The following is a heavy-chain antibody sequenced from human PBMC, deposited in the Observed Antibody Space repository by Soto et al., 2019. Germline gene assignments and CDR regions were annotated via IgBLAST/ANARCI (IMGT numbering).Heavy chain of an antibody. Sequence: GESLKISCKGSGYSFTSYWIGWVRQMPGKGLEWMGRIDPSDSYTNYSPSFQGHVTISADKSISTAYLQWSSLKASDTAMYYCASITMVRGVIIGGDFDYWGQGTLVTVSS. CDR3: ASITMVRGVIIGGDFDY. V-gene: IGHV5-10-1*01. D-gene: IGHD3-10*01. CDR2: IDPSDSYT. J-gene: IGHJ4*02. CDR1: GYSFTSYW.